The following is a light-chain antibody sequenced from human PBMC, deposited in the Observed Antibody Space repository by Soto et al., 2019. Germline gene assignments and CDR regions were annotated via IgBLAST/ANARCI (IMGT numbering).Light chain of an antibody. CDR2: EDS. V-gene: IGLV3-10*01. J-gene: IGLJ2*01. CDR3: YSIDSSGNPVGV. CDR1: ALPKKF. Sequence: SYELTQPPSVSVSPGQTARITCSGDALPKKFAYWYQQKSGQAPVLVIYEDSNRPSGIPERFSGSSSGATVTLTISGAQVEDEADYYCYSIDSSGNPVGVFGGGTKVTVL.